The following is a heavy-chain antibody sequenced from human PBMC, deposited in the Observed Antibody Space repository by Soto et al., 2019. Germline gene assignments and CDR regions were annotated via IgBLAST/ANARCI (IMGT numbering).Heavy chain of an antibody. V-gene: IGHV3-30-3*01. CDR2: ISYDGSNK. CDR3: ARDGGSGSMDV. J-gene: IGHJ6*02. Sequence: PGGSLRLSCAASGFTFSSYAMHWVRQAPGKGLEWVAVISYDGSNKYYADSVKGRFTISRDNSKNTLYLQMNSLRAEDTAVYYCARDGGSGSMDVWGQGTTVTVSS. D-gene: IGHD6-19*01. CDR1: GFTFSSYA.